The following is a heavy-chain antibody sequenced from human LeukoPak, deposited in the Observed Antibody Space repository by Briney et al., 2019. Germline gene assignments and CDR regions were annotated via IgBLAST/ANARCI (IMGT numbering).Heavy chain of an antibody. Sequence: SETLSLTCAVYGGSFSGYYWSWIRQPPGKGLEWIGEINHSGSTNYNPSLKSRVTISVDTSKNQFSLKLSSVTAADTAVYYCARRRARGVIIRAFDYWGQGTLVTVSS. CDR2: INHSGST. V-gene: IGHV4-34*01. CDR1: GGSFSGYY. J-gene: IGHJ4*02. D-gene: IGHD3-10*01. CDR3: ARRRARGVIIRAFDY.